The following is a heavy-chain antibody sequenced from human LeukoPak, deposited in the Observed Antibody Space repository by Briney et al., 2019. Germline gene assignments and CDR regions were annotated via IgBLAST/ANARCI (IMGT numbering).Heavy chain of an antibody. CDR1: GYTLTELS. CDR2: FDPEDGET. Sequence: PGASVKVSCKVSGYTLTELSMHWVRQAPGKGLEWMGGFDPEDGETIYAQKFQGRVTMTGDTSTDTAYMELSSLRSEDTAVYYCATDRQNDAFDIWGQGTMVTVSS. J-gene: IGHJ3*02. CDR3: ATDRQNDAFDI. V-gene: IGHV1-24*01.